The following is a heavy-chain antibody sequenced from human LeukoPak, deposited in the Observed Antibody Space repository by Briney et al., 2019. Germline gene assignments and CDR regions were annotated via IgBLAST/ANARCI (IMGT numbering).Heavy chain of an antibody. CDR1: AFTFSNYA. V-gene: IGHV3-23*01. J-gene: IGHJ4*02. CDR2: ISNSDSST. D-gene: IGHD3-3*01. CDR3: VRNLDFWGDSEDY. Sequence: GGSLRLSCAASAFTFSNYAMSWVRQAPGKGLEWVSTISNSDSSTYYADSVKGRFTISRDNSENTLYLQMNSLRAEDTAVYYCVRNLDFWGDSEDYWGQGTLVTVSS.